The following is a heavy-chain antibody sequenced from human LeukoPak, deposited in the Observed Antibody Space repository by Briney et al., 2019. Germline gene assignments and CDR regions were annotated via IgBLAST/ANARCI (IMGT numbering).Heavy chain of an antibody. Sequence: ASVKVSCKASGYTFTNYAISWVRQATGQGLEWMGWMNPNSGNTGYAQRFQGRVTMTRNTSISTAYMELSSLRSEDTAVYYCARGHPSLPQVYWGQGTLVTVSS. CDR3: ARGHPSLPQVY. CDR1: GYTFTNYA. J-gene: IGHJ4*02. CDR2: MNPNSGNT. V-gene: IGHV1-8*02. D-gene: IGHD5/OR15-5a*01.